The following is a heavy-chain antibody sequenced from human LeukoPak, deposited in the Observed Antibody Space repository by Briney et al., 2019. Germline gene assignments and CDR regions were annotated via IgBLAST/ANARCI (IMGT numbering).Heavy chain of an antibody. Sequence: GGSLRLSCAASGFTFSDYYMSWIRQAPGKGLEYVSYISNSRTYTNYADSVKGRFTISRDNSKNSLYLQMNSLRAEDTAVYYCARNYYGSQGNFDYWGQGTLVTVSS. CDR1: GFTFSDYY. D-gene: IGHD3-10*01. V-gene: IGHV3-11*03. CDR3: ARNYYGSQGNFDY. CDR2: ISNSRTYT. J-gene: IGHJ4*02.